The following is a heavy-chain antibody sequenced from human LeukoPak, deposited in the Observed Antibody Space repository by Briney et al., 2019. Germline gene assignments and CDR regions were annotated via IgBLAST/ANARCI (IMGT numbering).Heavy chain of an antibody. J-gene: IGHJ4*02. CDR2: ISAYNGNT. V-gene: IGHV1-18*01. CDR1: GGTFSSYA. Sequence: GASVKVSCKASGGTFSSYAISWVRQAPGQGLEWMGWISAYNGNTNYAQKLQGRVTMTTDTSTSTAYMELRSLRSDDTAVYYCARDRGYCSSTSCYDFDYWGQGTLVTVSS. CDR3: ARDRGYCSSTSCYDFDY. D-gene: IGHD2-2*03.